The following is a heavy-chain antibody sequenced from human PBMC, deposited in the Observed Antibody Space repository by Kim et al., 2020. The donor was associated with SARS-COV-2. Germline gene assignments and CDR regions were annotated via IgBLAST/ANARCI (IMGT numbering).Heavy chain of an antibody. D-gene: IGHD3-10*01. CDR3: ARAYYYGSGSYIHYFDY. CDR1: GYTFTSYG. Sequence: ASVKVSCKASGYTFTSYGISWVRQAPGQGLEWMGWISAYNGNTNYAQKLQGRVTMTTDTSTSTAYMELRSLRSDDTAVYYCARAYYYGSGSYIHYFDYWGQGTLVTVSS. V-gene: IGHV1-18*01. J-gene: IGHJ4*02. CDR2: ISAYNGNT.